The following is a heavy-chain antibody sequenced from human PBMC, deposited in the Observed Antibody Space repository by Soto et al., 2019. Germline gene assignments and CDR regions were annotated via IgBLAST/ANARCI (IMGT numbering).Heavy chain of an antibody. J-gene: IGHJ5*02. CDR1: GFTFSSYA. CDR3: AKDLNPSLLWFGWFDP. Sequence: GGALRLSCAASGFTFSSYAMSWVRQAPGKGLEWVSAISGSGGSTYYADSVKGRFTISRDNSKNTLYLQMNSPRAEDTAVYYCAKDLNPSLLWFGWFDPWGQGALVTVSS. V-gene: IGHV3-23*01. D-gene: IGHD3-10*01. CDR2: ISGSGGST.